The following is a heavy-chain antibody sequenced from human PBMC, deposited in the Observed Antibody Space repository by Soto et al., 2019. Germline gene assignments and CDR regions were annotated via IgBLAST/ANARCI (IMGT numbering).Heavy chain of an antibody. J-gene: IGHJ6*02. CDR2: IYYSGST. V-gene: IGHV4-31*03. D-gene: IGHD3-10*01. CDR1: GGSISSGGYY. CDR3: ARDANRYASGSYGMDV. Sequence: LSLTCTVSGGSISSGGYYWSWTRQHPGKGLEWIGYIYYSGSTYYNPSLKSRVTISVDTSKNQFSLKLSSVTAADTAVYYCARDANRYASGSYGMDVWGQGTTVTVSS.